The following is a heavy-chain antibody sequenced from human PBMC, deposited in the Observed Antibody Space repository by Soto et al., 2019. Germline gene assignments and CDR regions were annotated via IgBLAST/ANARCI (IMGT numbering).Heavy chain of an antibody. J-gene: IGHJ4*02. Sequence: GGSLRLSCAASGFTFSSYGMHWVRQAPGKGLEWVAVIWYDGSNKYYADSVKGRFTISRDNSKNTLYLQMNSLRAEDTAVYYCARDPSVTTSPQIDYWGQGTLVTVSS. D-gene: IGHD4-17*01. V-gene: IGHV3-33*01. CDR3: ARDPSVTTSPQIDY. CDR2: IWYDGSNK. CDR1: GFTFSSYG.